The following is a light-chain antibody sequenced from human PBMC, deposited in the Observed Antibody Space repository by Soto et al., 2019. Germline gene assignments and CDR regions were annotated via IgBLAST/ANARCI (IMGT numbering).Light chain of an antibody. CDR3: AAWDDSLNAFV. CDR1: SSNIGGNP. V-gene: IGLV1-44*01. Sequence: QSVLTQSPSASGTPGQRVTISCSGSSSNIGGNPVNWYQQLPGTAPKLLIYGNDQRPSGVPDRFSGSKSGTSASLAISGLQSEDGADYYCAAWDDSLNAFVFGTGTKVTVL. J-gene: IGLJ1*01. CDR2: GND.